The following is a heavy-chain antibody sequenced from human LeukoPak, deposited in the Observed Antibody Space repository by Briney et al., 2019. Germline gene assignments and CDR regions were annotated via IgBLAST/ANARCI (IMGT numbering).Heavy chain of an antibody. D-gene: IGHD3/OR15-3a*01. CDR2: IYYSGNT. CDR3: ARAQGNGLIDF. CDR1: GDSIGGSKKY. J-gene: IGHJ4*02. Sequence: SETLCLTCTVSGDSIGGSKKYWGWVRQPPGKGLEWIGSIYYSGNTYYNPSLKSRVTISLDTPRNQFSLRLSSVTAADTADYYCARAQGNGLIDFWGQGTLVTVSS. V-gene: IGHV4-39*01.